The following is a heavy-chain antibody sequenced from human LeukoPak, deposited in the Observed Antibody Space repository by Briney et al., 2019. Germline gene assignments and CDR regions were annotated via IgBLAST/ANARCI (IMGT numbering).Heavy chain of an antibody. CDR1: GGTFSSYA. V-gene: IGHV1-69*05. CDR2: IIPIFGTA. Sequence: SVKVSCKASGGTFSSYAISWVRQAPGQGLEGMGGIIPIFGTANYAQKFQGRVTITTDESTSTAYMELSSLRSEDTAVYYCARQAGYCSGGSCYPDYDYWGQGTLVTASS. D-gene: IGHD2-15*01. J-gene: IGHJ4*02. CDR3: ARQAGYCSGGSCYPDYDY.